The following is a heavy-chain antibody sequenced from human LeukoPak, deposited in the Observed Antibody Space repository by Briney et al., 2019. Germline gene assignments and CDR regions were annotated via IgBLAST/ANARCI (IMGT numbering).Heavy chain of an antibody. J-gene: IGHJ5*02. V-gene: IGHV1-2*02. D-gene: IGHD6-6*01. CDR2: INPNSGGT. Sequence: ASVKVSCKASGYTFTGYYMHWVRQAPGQGLEWMGWINPNSGGTNYAQKFQGRVTMTRDTSISTAYMELSRLRCDDTAVYYCAGSSPSLSYNWFDPWGQGTLVTVSS. CDR3: AGSSPSLSYNWFDP. CDR1: GYTFTGYY.